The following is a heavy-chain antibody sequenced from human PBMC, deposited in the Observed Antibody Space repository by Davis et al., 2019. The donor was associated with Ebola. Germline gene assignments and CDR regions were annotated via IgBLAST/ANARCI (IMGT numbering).Heavy chain of an antibody. CDR3: ARDRFRGLRAIDY. Sequence: AASVKVSCKASGYTFTSYAMHWVRQAPGQRPECMGWINAGNGNTKYSQKFQGRVTITRDTSASTAYMELSSLRSEDTAVYYCARDRFRGLRAIDYWGQGTMVTVSS. D-gene: IGHD5-12*01. CDR1: GYTFTSYA. J-gene: IGHJ4*02. CDR2: INAGNGNT. V-gene: IGHV1-3*01.